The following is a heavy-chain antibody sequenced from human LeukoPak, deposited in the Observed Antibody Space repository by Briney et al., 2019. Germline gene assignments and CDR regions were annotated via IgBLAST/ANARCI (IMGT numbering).Heavy chain of an antibody. J-gene: IGHJ6*03. CDR3: ARRRWGGGATRYYYYYMDV. CDR2: IIPIFGTA. V-gene: IGHV1-69*05. Sequence: SVKVSCKASGGTFSSYAISWVRQAPGQGLEWMGGIIPIFGTANYAQKFQGRVTITTDEYTSTAYMELSSLRSEDTAVYYCARRRWGGGATRYYYYYMDVWGKGTTVTVSS. D-gene: IGHD1-26*01. CDR1: GGTFSSYA.